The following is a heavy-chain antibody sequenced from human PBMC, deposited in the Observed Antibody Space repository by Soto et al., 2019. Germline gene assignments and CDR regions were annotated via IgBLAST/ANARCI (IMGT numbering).Heavy chain of an antibody. CDR1: GYGFSNYW. CDR3: ARHLYTNANGNLLVDF. Sequence: PGESLKISCEGSGYGFSNYWIGWVRQKSGKGLEWMGIIFPRDSDTKYNPSLQGQVSISADNSVATAYLHLSSLKPSDSAIYYCARHLYTNANGNLLVDFWGQETPVTVSS. CDR2: IFPRDSDT. V-gene: IGHV5-51*01. J-gene: IGHJ4*02. D-gene: IGHD2-8*01.